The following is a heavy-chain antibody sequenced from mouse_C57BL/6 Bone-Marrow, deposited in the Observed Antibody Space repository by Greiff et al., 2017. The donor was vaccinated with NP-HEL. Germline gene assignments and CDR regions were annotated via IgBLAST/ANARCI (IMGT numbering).Heavy chain of an antibody. J-gene: IGHJ2*01. CDR3: TTFYYGNYVEPFDY. CDR2: IDPENGDT. CDR1: GFNIKDDY. Sequence: DQLQQSGAELVRPGASVKLSCTASGFNIKDDYMHWVKQRPEQGLEWIGWIDPENGDTEYASKFQGKATITADTSSNTAYLQLSSLTSEDTAVYYCTTFYYGNYVEPFDYWGQGTTLTVSS. D-gene: IGHD2-1*01. V-gene: IGHV14-4*01.